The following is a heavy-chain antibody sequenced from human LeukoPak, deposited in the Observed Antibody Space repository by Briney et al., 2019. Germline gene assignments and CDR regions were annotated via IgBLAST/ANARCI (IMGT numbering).Heavy chain of an antibody. Sequence: SVKVSCKASGGTFSSYAISWVRQAPGQGLEWMGRIIPILGIANYAQKFQGRVTITADKSTSTAYMELSSLRSEDTAVYYCASNYYGSGSYLWGQGTLVTVSS. J-gene: IGHJ4*02. D-gene: IGHD3-10*01. V-gene: IGHV1-69*04. CDR2: IIPILGIA. CDR1: GGTFSSYA. CDR3: ASNYYGSGSYL.